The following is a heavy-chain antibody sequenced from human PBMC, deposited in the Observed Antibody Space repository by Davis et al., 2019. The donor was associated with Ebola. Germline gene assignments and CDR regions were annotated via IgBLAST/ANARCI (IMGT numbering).Heavy chain of an antibody. D-gene: IGHD6-13*01. CDR1: GFTFSSYW. CDR3: ARNSLYSSLYYYGMDV. V-gene: IGHV3-7*01. Sequence: GESLKISCAASGFTFSSYWMSWVRQAPGKGLEWVANITQDGSEKYYVDSVKGRFTISRDNAKNSLYLQMNSLRAEDTAVYYCARNSLYSSLYYYGMDVWGQGTTVTVSS. CDR2: ITQDGSEK. J-gene: IGHJ6*02.